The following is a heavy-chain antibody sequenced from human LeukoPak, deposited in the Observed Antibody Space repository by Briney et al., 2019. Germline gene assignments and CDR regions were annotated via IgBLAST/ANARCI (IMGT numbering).Heavy chain of an antibody. J-gene: IGHJ4*02. CDR2: ISSSSSYI. Sequence: GGSLRPSCAASGFTFSSYSMNWVRQAPGKGLEWVSSISSSSSYIYYADSVKGRFTISRDNAKNSLYLQMNSLRAEDTAVYYCARDQHIVGLFDYWGQGTLVTVSS. CDR1: GFTFSSYS. CDR3: ARDQHIVGLFDY. D-gene: IGHD2-21*01. V-gene: IGHV3-21*01.